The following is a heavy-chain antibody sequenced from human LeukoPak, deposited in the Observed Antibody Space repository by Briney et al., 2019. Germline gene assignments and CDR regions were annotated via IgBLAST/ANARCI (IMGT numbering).Heavy chain of an antibody. Sequence: GGSLRLSCAASGFTFSSYSMNWVRQAPGKGLERVSSISSSSSYIYYADSVKGRFTISRDNAKNSLYLQMNSLRAEDTAVYYCARDHYCSGGSCYSHGQYYGMDVWGQGTTVTVSS. CDR2: ISSSSSYI. CDR1: GFTFSSYS. CDR3: ARDHYCSGGSCYSHGQYYGMDV. V-gene: IGHV3-21*01. J-gene: IGHJ6*02. D-gene: IGHD2-15*01.